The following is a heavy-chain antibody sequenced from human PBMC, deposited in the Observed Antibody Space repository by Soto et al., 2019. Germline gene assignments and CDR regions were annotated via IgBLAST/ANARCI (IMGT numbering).Heavy chain of an antibody. V-gene: IGHV1-2*02. J-gene: IGHJ4*02. CDR3: ARDIYGDSHNTPDY. D-gene: IGHD4-17*01. CDR2: INPNSGGT. Sequence: ASVKVSCKASGYTFTGYYMHWVRQAPGQGLEWMGWINPNSGGTNYAQKFQGRVTMTRDTSISTAYMELSRLRSDDTAVYYCARDIYGDSHNTPDYWGQGTLVTVSS. CDR1: GYTFTGYY.